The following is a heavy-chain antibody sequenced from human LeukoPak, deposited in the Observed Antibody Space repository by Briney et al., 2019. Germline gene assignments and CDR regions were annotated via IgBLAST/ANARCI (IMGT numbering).Heavy chain of an antibody. CDR2: IKSISDGGTT. CDR1: GFSFNNAW. CDR3: TTHCGGGTCYGY. V-gene: IGHV3-15*01. J-gene: IGHJ4*02. Sequence: GGSLRLSCAASGFSFNNAWMSWVRQAPGKGLEWVVRIKSISDGGTTDFAAPVKGRFSISRDDSKNTLYLQMNSLKTEDTAVYYCTTHCGGGTCYGYWGQGTLVTVSS. D-gene: IGHD2-15*01.